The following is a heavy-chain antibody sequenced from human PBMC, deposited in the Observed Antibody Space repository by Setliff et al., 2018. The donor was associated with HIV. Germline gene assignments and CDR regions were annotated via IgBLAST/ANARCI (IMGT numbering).Heavy chain of an antibody. CDR3: AREDYYYYGMDV. Sequence: PSETLSLTCAVSGFSISSRYYWGWLRQSPGKGLEWIGNIYHTGSSYYNPSLNDRATISLDTSKNQFSLKLSSVTAADTAVYYCAREDYYYYGMDVWGQGTTVTVSS. V-gene: IGHV4-38-2*02. J-gene: IGHJ6*02. CDR1: GFSISSRYY. CDR2: IYHTGSS.